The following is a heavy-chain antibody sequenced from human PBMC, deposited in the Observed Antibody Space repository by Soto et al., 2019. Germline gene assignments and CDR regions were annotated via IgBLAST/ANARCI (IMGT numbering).Heavy chain of an antibody. CDR3: AGTSGTFYTPIDY. CDR2: IYYSGST. V-gene: IGHV4-30-4*08. Sequence: SETLSLTCTVSGGSISSGGYYWSWIRQHPGKGLEWIGYIYYSGSTYYSPSLESRISISVDTSKNQFSLKLSSVTAADTAVYYCAGTSGTFYTPIDYWGKGTLVTVSS. CDR1: GGSISSGGYY. J-gene: IGHJ4*02. D-gene: IGHD2-2*02.